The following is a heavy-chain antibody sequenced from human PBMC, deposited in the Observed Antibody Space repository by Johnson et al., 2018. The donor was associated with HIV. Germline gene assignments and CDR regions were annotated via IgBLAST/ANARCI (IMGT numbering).Heavy chain of an antibody. V-gene: IGHV3-48*03. J-gene: IGHJ3*02. CDR1: GFTFSSYE. D-gene: IGHD3-10*01. CDR3: ARLPSWRGAFDI. Sequence: VQLVESGGGLVQPGGSLRLSCAASGFTFSSYEMNWVRQAPGKGLEWVSYISSSSSTIYYADSVKGRFTISRDNSKNTLYLQMNSLRAEDTAVYYCARLPSWRGAFDIWGQGTMVTVSS. CDR2: ISSSSSTI.